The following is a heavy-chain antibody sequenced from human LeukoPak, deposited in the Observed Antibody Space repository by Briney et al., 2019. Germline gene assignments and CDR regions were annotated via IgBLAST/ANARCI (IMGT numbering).Heavy chain of an antibody. CDR3: ARLTEEGDLPFDY. Sequence: PSETLSLTCTVSGGSISSSSYYWGWIRQPPGKGLEWIGSIYYSGSTYYNPSLKSRVTISVDTSKNQFSLKLSSVTAADTAVYYCARLTEEGDLPFDYWGQGTLVTVSS. CDR1: GGSISSSSYY. J-gene: IGHJ4*02. CDR2: IYYSGST. V-gene: IGHV4-39*01.